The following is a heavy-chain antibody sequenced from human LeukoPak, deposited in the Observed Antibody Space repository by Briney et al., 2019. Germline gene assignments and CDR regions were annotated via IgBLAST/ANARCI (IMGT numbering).Heavy chain of an antibody. CDR2: ISSSGSTI. J-gene: IGHJ3*02. V-gene: IGHV3-11*01. D-gene: IGHD3-10*01. Sequence: GGSLRLSCAASGFTFSDYYMSWLRQAPGKGLKWVSYISSSGSTIYYADSVKGRFTISRDNAKNSLYLQMNSLRAEDTAVYYCARERWFGELFSAFDIWGQPTMVTVSS. CDR1: GFTFSDYY. CDR3: ARERWFGELFSAFDI.